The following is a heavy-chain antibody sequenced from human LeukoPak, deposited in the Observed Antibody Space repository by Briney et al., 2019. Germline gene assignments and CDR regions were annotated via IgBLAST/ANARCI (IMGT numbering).Heavy chain of an antibody. CDR3: AKDKGGTGDYYFDY. CDR1: GFTFDDYA. Sequence: GGSLRLSCAASGFTFDDYAMHWVRQAPGKGLEWVSGISWNSGSIGYADSVKGRFTISGDNAKNSLYLQMNSLRAEDTALYYCAKDKGGTGDYYFDYWGQGTLVTVSS. CDR2: ISWNSGSI. J-gene: IGHJ4*02. D-gene: IGHD4-17*01. V-gene: IGHV3-9*01.